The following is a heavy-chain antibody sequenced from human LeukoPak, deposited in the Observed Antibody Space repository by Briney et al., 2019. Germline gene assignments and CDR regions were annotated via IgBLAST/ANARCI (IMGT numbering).Heavy chain of an antibody. V-gene: IGHV1-8*01. J-gene: IGHJ5*02. CDR3: ARSNSGYATFDP. Sequence: ASVKVSCKASGYTFTSYDINWVRQATGRGLEWMGWINPNSGNTGYAQKFQGRVTMTRNTSISTAYMELSSLRSEDTAVYYCARSNSGYATFDPWGQGTLVTVSS. CDR2: INPNSGNT. CDR1: GYTFTSYD. D-gene: IGHD5-12*01.